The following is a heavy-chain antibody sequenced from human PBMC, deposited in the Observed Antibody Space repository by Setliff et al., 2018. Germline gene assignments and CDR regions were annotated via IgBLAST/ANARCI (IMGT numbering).Heavy chain of an antibody. CDR3: ARDLGHGGDSDY. Sequence: ASETLSLTCAVSGYSISSGYIWGWIRQPPGKGLEWVGNIGHTGSINYNPSLKSRLTISRDTSKNQASLKLNSVTATDTAVYYCARDLGHGGDSDYWGQGILVTVSS. CDR2: IGHTGSI. V-gene: IGHV4-38-2*02. D-gene: IGHD2-21*02. CDR1: GYSISSGYI. J-gene: IGHJ4*02.